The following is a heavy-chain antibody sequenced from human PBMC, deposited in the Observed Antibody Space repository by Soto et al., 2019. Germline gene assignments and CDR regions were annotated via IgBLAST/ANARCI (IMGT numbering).Heavy chain of an antibody. CDR1: GFTFNKQW. D-gene: IGHD3-9*01. CDR3: AIEVVLRYFDWLSPVLGF. Sequence: PGGSLRLSCRASGFTFNKQWMHWVRQLPGRGLEWVAVIWSDGSNTDYTDSVKGRFTISRDNSKNTLYLQMNSLRVEDTAVYYCAIEVVLRYFDWLSPVLGFWGQGTLVTVSS. V-gene: IGHV3-33*08. J-gene: IGHJ4*02. CDR2: IWSDGSNT.